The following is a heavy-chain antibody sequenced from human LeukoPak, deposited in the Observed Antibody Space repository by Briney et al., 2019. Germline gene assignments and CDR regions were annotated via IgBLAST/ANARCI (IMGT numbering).Heavy chain of an antibody. CDR2: IHDSGNT. Sequence: SETLSLTCTVSGXSISSNYGSWIRQPAGKGLEWIGRIHDSGNTNYNPSLKSRVTMSIDTSKNQFSLKLSSVTAADTAVYYCARDPNSALWGQGTLVTVSS. V-gene: IGHV4-4*07. D-gene: IGHD4-23*01. CDR3: ARDPNSAL. CDR1: GXSISSNY. J-gene: IGHJ4*02.